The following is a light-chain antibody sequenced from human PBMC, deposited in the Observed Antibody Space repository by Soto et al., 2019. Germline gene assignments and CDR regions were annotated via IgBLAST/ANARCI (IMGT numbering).Light chain of an antibody. CDR2: GAS. J-gene: IGKJ4*01. Sequence: EILMTQSADTLSVSPGDRATLSRWASQSVRSDLAWYQQKPGQAPRLLIYGASTRATGIPDRFSGSGSGTDFTLTIDRLEPEDFAVYYCHQYYSSPTTFGGGTKVDIK. CDR3: HQYYSSPTT. CDR1: QSVRSD. V-gene: IGKV3-20*01.